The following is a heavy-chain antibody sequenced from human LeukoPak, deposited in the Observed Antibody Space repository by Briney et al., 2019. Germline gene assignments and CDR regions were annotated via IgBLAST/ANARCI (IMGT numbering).Heavy chain of an antibody. CDR2: INPNSGGT. D-gene: IGHD3-10*01. Sequence: SVKVSCKASGYTFTGHYMHWVRQAPGQGRVCMGWINPNSGGTNYAQKFQGRVTMTRDTSITTAYMELSRLRSDDTAVYYCARDLDYYGSGSFFNIWGQGTMVTVSS. J-gene: IGHJ3*02. CDR3: ARDLDYYGSGSFFNI. V-gene: IGHV1-2*02. CDR1: GYTFTGHY.